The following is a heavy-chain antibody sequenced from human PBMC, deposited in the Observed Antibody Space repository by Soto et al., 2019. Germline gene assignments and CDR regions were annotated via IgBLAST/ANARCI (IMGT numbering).Heavy chain of an antibody. V-gene: IGHV1-69*01. D-gene: IGHD2-15*01. CDR1: GGTFSSYA. CDR2: IIPIFGTA. CDR3: AIDCSGGSCYSPYYYGMDV. J-gene: IGHJ6*02. Sequence: QVQLVQSGAEVKKPGSSVKVSCKASGGTFSSYAISWVRQAPGQGLEWMGGIIPIFGTANYAQKFQGRVTITADESTSTAYMELSSLRSEDTAVYYCAIDCSGGSCYSPYYYGMDVWGQGTTVTVSS.